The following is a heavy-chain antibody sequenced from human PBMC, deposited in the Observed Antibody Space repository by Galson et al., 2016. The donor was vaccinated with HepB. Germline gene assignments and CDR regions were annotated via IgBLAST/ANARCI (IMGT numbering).Heavy chain of an antibody. V-gene: IGHV5-51*01. J-gene: IGHJ4*02. CDR3: ARHELHSNSWYMDS. Sequence: QSGAEVKKPGESLRISCKASGYSFTNYWIGWVRQMPGEGLEWMGIIYPGDSDIRYNSSFQGQVTISVDKSISTAYLQWSSLKASDSAMYYCARHELHSNSWYMDSWGQGTLVTVSS. CDR1: GYSFTNYW. D-gene: IGHD6-13*01. CDR2: IYPGDSDI.